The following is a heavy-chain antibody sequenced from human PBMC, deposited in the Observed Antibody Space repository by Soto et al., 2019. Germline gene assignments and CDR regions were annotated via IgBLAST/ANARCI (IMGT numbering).Heavy chain of an antibody. V-gene: IGHV4-31*03. Sequence: SETLSLTCTVSGGSISSGGYYWSWIRQHPGKGLEWIGYIYYSGSTYYNPSLKSRVTISVDTSKNQFSLKLSSVTAADTAVYYCARDGRKLYYDDSSGYSHWGQGTLVTVSS. J-gene: IGHJ4*02. CDR2: IYYSGST. CDR1: GGSISSGGYY. D-gene: IGHD3-22*01. CDR3: ARDGRKLYYDDSSGYSH.